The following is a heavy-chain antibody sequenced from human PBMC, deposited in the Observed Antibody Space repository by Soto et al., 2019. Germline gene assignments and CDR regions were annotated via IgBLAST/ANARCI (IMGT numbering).Heavy chain of an antibody. CDR3: SREEYYYGSGAFFDY. J-gene: IGHJ4*02. V-gene: IGHV1-69*08. Sequence: QVQLVQSGAEVKKPGSSVKVSCKASGGTFSSYTISWVRQAPGQGLEWMGRIIPILGIANYAQKFQGRVTITADKSTSTAYMELSSLRSEDTAVYCCSREEYYYGSGAFFDYWGQGTLVTGSS. CDR1: GGTFSSYT. CDR2: IIPILGIA. D-gene: IGHD3-10*01.